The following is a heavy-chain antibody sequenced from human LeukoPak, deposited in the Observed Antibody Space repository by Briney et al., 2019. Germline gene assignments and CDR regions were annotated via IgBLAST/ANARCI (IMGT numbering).Heavy chain of an antibody. D-gene: IGHD2-2*01. Sequence: PGGSLRLSCAASGFTFSSYGMHWVRQAPGKGLEWVAVISYDGSNKYYADSVKGRFTISRDNSKNTLYLQMNSLRAEDTAVYYCSSTSPCLDRWGQGTLVTVSS. CDR2: ISYDGSNK. CDR1: GFTFSSYG. J-gene: IGHJ5*02. CDR3: SSTSPCLDR. V-gene: IGHV3-30*03.